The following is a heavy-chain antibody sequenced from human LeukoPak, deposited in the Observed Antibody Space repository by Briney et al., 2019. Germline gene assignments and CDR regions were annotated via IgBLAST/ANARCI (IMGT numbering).Heavy chain of an antibody. J-gene: IGHJ6*02. CDR1: GFTFSSYE. CDR3: ARGAGYSSSWYYYYGMDV. D-gene: IGHD6-13*01. Sequence: GGSLRLSCAASGFTFSSYETNWVRQAPGKGLEWVSYISSSGSTIYYADSVKGRFTISRDNAKNSLYLQMNSLRAEDTAVYYCARGAGYSSSWYYYYGMDVWGQGTTVTVSS. CDR2: ISSSGSTI. V-gene: IGHV3-48*03.